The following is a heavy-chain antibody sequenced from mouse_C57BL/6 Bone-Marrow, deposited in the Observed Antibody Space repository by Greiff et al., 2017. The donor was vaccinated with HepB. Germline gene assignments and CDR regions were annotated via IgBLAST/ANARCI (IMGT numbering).Heavy chain of an antibody. Sequence: VKLQESGPELVKPGASVKISCKASGYAFSSSWMNWVKQRPGKGLEWIGRIYPGDGDTNYNGKFKGKATLTADKSSSTAYMQLSSLTSEDSAVYCCAPYYYGSRTGYAMDYWGQGTSVTVSS. CDR1: GYAFSSSW. CDR2: IYPGDGDT. J-gene: IGHJ4*01. V-gene: IGHV1-82*01. D-gene: IGHD1-1*01. CDR3: APYYYGSRTGYAMDY.